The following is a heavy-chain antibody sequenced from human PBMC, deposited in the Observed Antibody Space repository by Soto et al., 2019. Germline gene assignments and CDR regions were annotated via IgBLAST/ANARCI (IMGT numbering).Heavy chain of an antibody. Sequence: GGSLGLSCAASGFMFSSYAMSWVRQAPGKGLEWVSSISASGGTANLADSVEGRCTISRDNSKSTLYLQMNSLRAEDTAVYYCAKLTYPSDSTGYYYERVSGWIDSWGQGTLVTVSS. CDR3: AKLTYPSDSTGYYYERVSGWIDS. D-gene: IGHD3-22*01. J-gene: IGHJ5*01. CDR2: ISASGGTA. CDR1: GFMFSSYA. V-gene: IGHV3-23*01.